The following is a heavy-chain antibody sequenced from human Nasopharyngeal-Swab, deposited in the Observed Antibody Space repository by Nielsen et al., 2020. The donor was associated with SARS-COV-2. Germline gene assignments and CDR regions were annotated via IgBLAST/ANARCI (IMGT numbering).Heavy chain of an antibody. CDR1: GFTFNIYA. D-gene: IGHD3-10*01. J-gene: IGHJ3*02. Sequence: GESLKISCIASGFTFNIYAMAWVRRTPGRGLQWVSGISASGGSTYYTDSVKGRFAVSRDNSRNTLYLQMHSLRVEDTALYYCAKDDVVRGDAIDIWGQGTMVTVSS. CDR2: ISASGGST. CDR3: AKDDVVRGDAIDI. V-gene: IGHV3-23*01.